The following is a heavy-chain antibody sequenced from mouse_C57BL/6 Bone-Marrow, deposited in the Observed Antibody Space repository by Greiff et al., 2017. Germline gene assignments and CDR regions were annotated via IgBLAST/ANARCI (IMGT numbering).Heavy chain of an antibody. Sequence: QVQLQQPGAELVKPGASVKLSCKASGYTFTSYWMQWVKQRPGQGLEWIGEIDPSDSYTNYNQKFKGKATLTVDTSSSTAYMQRSSLSSEDSAVYYCARRGLRPFAYWGQETLVTVSA. CDR3: ARRGLRPFAY. V-gene: IGHV1-50*01. CDR2: IDPSDSYT. CDR1: GYTFTSYW. J-gene: IGHJ3*01. D-gene: IGHD2-4*01.